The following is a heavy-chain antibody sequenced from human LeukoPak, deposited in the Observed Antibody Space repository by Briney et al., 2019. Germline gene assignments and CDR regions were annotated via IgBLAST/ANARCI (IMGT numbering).Heavy chain of an antibody. J-gene: IGHJ4*02. CDR3: ARHGNTIXGVVMYYFDY. CDR2: XYXXXXX. D-gene: IGHD3-3*01. Sequence: PSETLSLTCTVSGGSISSSSYYXXXXXQPXXXXXXXXXXXYXXXXXXYXPSLXXRXXXXXDTSKNQFSLKLSSVTSADTPVYYCARHGNTIXGVVMYYFDYWGQGTLVTVSS. CDR1: GGSISSSSYY. V-gene: IGHV4-39*01.